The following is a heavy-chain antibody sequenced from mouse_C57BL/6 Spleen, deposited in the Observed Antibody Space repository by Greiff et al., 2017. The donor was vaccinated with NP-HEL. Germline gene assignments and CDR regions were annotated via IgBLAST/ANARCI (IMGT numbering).Heavy chain of an antibody. J-gene: IGHJ4*01. Sequence: EVKLVESGPELVKPGASVKIPCKASGYTFTDYNMDWVKQSHGKSLEWIGDINPNNGGTIYNQKFKGKATLTVDKSSSTAYMELRSLTSEDTAVYYCAREERGYDAMDYWGQGTSVTVSS. CDR1: GYTFTDYN. CDR2: INPNNGGT. CDR3: AREERGYDAMDY. V-gene: IGHV1-18*01.